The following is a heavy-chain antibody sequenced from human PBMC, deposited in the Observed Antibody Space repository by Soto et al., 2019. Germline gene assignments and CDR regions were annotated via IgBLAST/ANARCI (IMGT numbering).Heavy chain of an antibody. CDR1: GCPISRSSYY. J-gene: IGHJ4*02. D-gene: IGHD4-17*01. CDR2: IYYSGST. CDR3: ARSQTTVTSYDY. V-gene: IGHV4-39*07. Sequence: SETLSLTCTVSGCPISRSSYYWGWIRQPPGKGLEWIGSIYYSGSTYYNPSLKSRVTISVDRSKNQFSLKLSSVTAADTAVYYCARSQTTVTSYDYWGQGTLVTVSS.